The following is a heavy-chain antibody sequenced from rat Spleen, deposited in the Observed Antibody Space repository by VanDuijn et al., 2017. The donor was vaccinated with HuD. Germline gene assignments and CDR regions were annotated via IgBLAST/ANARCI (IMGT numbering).Heavy chain of an antibody. CDR1: GFTFSDYN. D-gene: IGHD5-1*01. CDR3: TTGSFDY. Sequence: EVQLVESGGGLVQPGRSLKLSCAASGFTFSDYNMAWVRQAPKKGLEWVASITNTGGSTYYPDSVKGRFTISRDNAKSTLYLQMNSLRSEDTATYYCTTGSFDYWGQGVMVTVSS. CDR2: ITNTGGST. V-gene: IGHV5-20*01. J-gene: IGHJ2*01.